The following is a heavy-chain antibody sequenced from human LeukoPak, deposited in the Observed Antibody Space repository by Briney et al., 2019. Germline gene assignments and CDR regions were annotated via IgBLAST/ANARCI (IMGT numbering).Heavy chain of an antibody. D-gene: IGHD2-2*01. J-gene: IGHJ4*02. CDR3: AKEWYCSSSSCAQFDY. V-gene: IGHV3-23*01. CDR1: GFTFSTCA. Sequence: GGSLRLSCAASGFTFSTCAMSWVRQAPGKGLEWVSTISGGGGRTFYADSVKGRFTISRDDSKSTLYLQMTSLRAEDTAAYYCAKEWYCSSSSCAQFDYWGQGTLVTVSS. CDR2: ISGGGGRT.